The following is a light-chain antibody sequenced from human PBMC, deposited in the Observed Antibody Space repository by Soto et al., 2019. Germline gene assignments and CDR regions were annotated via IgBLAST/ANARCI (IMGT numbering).Light chain of an antibody. Sequence: QSALTQPASVSGSPGQSITVSCSGTNSDVGGYDYVSWYQQHPGNAPKLIIYEVTNRPSGISSRFSGSKSGNTASLTTSGLQAEDAADYYCSSYSNSSPLDVFGTGTKLTVL. V-gene: IGLV2-14*01. J-gene: IGLJ1*01. CDR3: SSYSNSSPLDV. CDR1: NSDVGGYDY. CDR2: EVT.